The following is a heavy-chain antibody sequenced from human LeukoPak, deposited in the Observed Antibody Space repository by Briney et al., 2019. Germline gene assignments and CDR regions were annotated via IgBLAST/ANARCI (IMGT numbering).Heavy chain of an antibody. CDR2: INSDGSSI. D-gene: IGHD3-10*01. V-gene: IGHV3-74*01. CDR1: GFTFSSYW. CDR3: AREPRGVTTRFDC. J-gene: IGHJ4*02. Sequence: GGSLRLSCAPSGFTFSSYWMHWVRQAPGKGLVWVSRINSDGSSINYADSVKGRFTISRDNAKNTLFLQMNSLRAEDTAVYYCAREPRGVTTRFDCWGQGTLVTVSS.